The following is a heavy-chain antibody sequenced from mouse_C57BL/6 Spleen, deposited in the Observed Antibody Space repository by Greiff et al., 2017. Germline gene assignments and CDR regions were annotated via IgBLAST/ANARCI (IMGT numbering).Heavy chain of an antibody. V-gene: IGHV1-59*01. Sequence: QVQLQQPGAELVRPGTSVKLSCKASGYTFTSYWMHWVKQRPGQGLEWIGVIDPSDSYTNYNQKFKGKATLTVDTSSSTAYMQLSSLTSEDSAVYYCARTPTYSKGYFDVWGTGTTVTVSS. J-gene: IGHJ1*03. CDR3: ARTPTYSKGYFDV. CDR1: GYTFTSYW. CDR2: IDPSDSYT. D-gene: IGHD2-5*01.